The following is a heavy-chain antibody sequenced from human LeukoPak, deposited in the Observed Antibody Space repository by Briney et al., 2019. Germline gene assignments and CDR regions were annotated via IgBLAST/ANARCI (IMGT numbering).Heavy chain of an antibody. D-gene: IGHD4/OR15-4a*01. V-gene: IGHV4/OR15-8*01. J-gene: IGHJ3*02. Sequence: SETLSLTCDVSGGSIDSTNWWNWVRQPPGKWLEWIGESHHDGRINYNPSLKSRVTLSVDNAKNQFSLRLNPVTAADTAMYYCATTGDDYAAFDIWGQGTMVTVSS. CDR1: GGSIDSTNW. CDR2: SHHDGRI. CDR3: ATTGDDYAAFDI.